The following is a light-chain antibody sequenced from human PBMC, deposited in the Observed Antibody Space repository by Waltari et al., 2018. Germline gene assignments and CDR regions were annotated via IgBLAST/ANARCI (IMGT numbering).Light chain of an antibody. V-gene: IGKV1-39*01. Sequence: DIQLTQSPPSLSASVGDRITTTCRASQRISMFLNWYQQKPGKAPNLLIYGASSLQRGVPSRFSGSGSGTDFTLTISSLHPEDFATYYCQHYNTYPPTFGQGTRVELK. CDR3: QHYNTYPPT. CDR2: GAS. J-gene: IGKJ1*01. CDR1: QRISMF.